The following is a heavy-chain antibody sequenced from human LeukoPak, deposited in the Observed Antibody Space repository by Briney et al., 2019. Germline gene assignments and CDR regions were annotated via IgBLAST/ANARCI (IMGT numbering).Heavy chain of an antibody. D-gene: IGHD1-14*01. Sequence: SETLSLTCTVSGYSISSGYYWSWIRPPPGKGLEWIGYMYHSGSTNYNPSLKSRVTISVDTSKNQFSLKLSSVTAADTAVYYCARERGPPGGLDYWGQGTLVTVSS. CDR3: ARERGPPGGLDY. CDR1: GYSISSGYY. CDR2: MYHSGST. J-gene: IGHJ4*02. V-gene: IGHV4-61*01.